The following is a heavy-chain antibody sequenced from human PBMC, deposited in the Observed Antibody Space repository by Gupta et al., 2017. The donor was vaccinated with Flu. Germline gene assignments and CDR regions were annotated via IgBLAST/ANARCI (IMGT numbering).Heavy chain of an antibody. Sequence: ELQLVESGGGLVKPGGSLRLSCADSGFTFNPSGMNWVRQAPGKGVEWVSSIRSSSSYIYYADSVKGRFTITRHNAKNSLYLQMNSLRAEDTAVYYCASAWDVTVAGTFDYWGQGTLVTVSS. V-gene: IGHV3-21*01. D-gene: IGHD6-19*01. J-gene: IGHJ4*02. CDR3: ASAWDVTVAGTFDY. CDR2: IRSSSSYI. CDR1: GFTFNPSG.